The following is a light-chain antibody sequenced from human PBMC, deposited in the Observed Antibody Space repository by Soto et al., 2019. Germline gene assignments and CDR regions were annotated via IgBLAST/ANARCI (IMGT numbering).Light chain of an antibody. CDR1: SSDIGHYDY. Sequence: QSVLTQPASVSGSPGQSITISCTRTSSDIGHYDYVSWYQRHPGKAPKLMIYHVTHRPSGVSNRYCGSKSGNSASLTISGLQADDEADYYCCSLTTSHTSVFGSGTKVTVL. J-gene: IGLJ1*01. CDR3: CSLTTSHTSV. CDR2: HVT. V-gene: IGLV2-14*03.